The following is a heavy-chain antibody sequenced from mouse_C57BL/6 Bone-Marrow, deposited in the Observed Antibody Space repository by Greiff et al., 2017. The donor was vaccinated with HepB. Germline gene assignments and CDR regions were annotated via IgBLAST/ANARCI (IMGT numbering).Heavy chain of an antibody. D-gene: IGHD2-3*01. Sequence: VQLQHPGAELVKPGASVKLSCKASGYTFTSYWMQWVKQRPGQGLEWIGEIDPSDSYTNYNQKFKGKATLTVDTSSSTAYMQLSSLTSEDSAVYYCARRLYDGSRWYFDVWGTGTTVTVSS. CDR1: GYTFTSYW. CDR2: IDPSDSYT. CDR3: ARRLYDGSRWYFDV. V-gene: IGHV1-50*01. J-gene: IGHJ1*03.